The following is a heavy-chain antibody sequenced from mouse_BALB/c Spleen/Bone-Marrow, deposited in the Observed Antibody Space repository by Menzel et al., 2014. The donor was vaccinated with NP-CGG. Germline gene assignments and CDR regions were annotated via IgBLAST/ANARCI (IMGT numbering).Heavy chain of an antibody. J-gene: IGHJ2*01. CDR1: GYTFSNYW. V-gene: IGHV1-5*01. CDR2: IYPGNSDT. Sequence: LHQSGTVLARPGAAVKMSCKASGYTFSNYWMHWVKQRPGQGLEWIGTIYPGNSDTTYNQNFKGKAKLTAVTSTSTAYMELSSLTNEDSAVYYCTTLARNNFDYWGQGTTLTVSS. D-gene: IGHD3-1*01. CDR3: TTLARNNFDY.